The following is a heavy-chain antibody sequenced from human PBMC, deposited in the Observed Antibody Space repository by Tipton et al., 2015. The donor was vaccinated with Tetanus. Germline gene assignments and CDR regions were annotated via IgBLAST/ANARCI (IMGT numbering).Heavy chain of an antibody. CDR3: ARRGEARANWFDS. CDR1: GFSFRDFG. CDR2: ISYSNTSI. Sequence: SLRLSCAGSGFSFRDFGMNWVRQAPGKGLEWVSYISYSNTSIYYADSVKGRFVVSRDNAKNSLYLQMNTLRDDDTAVYYCARRGEARANWFDSWGQGTLVTVSS. V-gene: IGHV3-48*02. J-gene: IGHJ5*01. D-gene: IGHD2-21*01.